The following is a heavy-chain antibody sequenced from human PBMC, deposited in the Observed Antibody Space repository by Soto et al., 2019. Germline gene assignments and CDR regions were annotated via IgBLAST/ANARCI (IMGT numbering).Heavy chain of an antibody. V-gene: IGHV4-34*01. D-gene: IGHD6-25*01. CDR2: INHSGGT. CDR3: ARGWRAAFDY. J-gene: IGHJ4*02. Sequence: QVQLQQWGAGLLKPSETLSLTCAVNGRSFSGYQWPWFRQPPGKGVEWIGEINHSGGTNYNASLETRVTMSLDPSKHQFSLRLTSVTAADTAVYYCARGWRAAFDYWGQGTLVPVS. CDR1: GRSFSGYQ.